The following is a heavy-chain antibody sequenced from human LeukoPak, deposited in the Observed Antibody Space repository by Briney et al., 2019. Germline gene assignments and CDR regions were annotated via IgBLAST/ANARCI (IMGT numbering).Heavy chain of an antibody. V-gene: IGHV4-59*08. J-gene: IGHJ3*02. Sequence: PSGTLSLTCTVSGDSFRSYYWSWIRQPPGKGLEWIGYIFYSGSTNYNPSLKSRVTISVDTSKNLFSLRLNSVTAADTAVYYCARHLPRTDIGYAFDIWGQGTLVTVSS. CDR3: ARHLPRTDIGYAFDI. CDR1: GDSFRSYY. CDR2: IFYSGST. D-gene: IGHD2-15*01.